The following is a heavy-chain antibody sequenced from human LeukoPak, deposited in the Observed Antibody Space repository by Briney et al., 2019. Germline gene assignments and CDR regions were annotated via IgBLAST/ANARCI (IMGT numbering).Heavy chain of an antibody. D-gene: IGHD2-2*01. Sequence: GGSLRLSCAPSGFTFSSYSMNWVRQAPGKGLKWVSSISSSSSYIYYADSVKGRFTISRDNAKNSLYLQMNSLRAEDTTVYYCARGRDCSSTSCYLVDYWGQGTLVTVSS. CDR2: ISSSSSYI. CDR1: GFTFSSYS. V-gene: IGHV3-21*01. CDR3: ARGRDCSSTSCYLVDY. J-gene: IGHJ4*02.